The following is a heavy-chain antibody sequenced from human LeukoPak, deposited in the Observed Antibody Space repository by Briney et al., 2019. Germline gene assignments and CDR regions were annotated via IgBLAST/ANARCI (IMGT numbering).Heavy chain of an antibody. CDR3: ARGGYSYGSYYYMDV. Sequence: GGSLRLSCAASGFTFSSYWMHWVRQAPGKGLVWVLRINSDGSSTSYADSVKGRFTISRDNAKDTLYLQMNSLRAEDTAVYYCARGGYSYGSYYYMDVWGKGTTVTVSS. V-gene: IGHV3-74*01. D-gene: IGHD5-18*01. CDR2: INSDGSST. CDR1: GFTFSSYW. J-gene: IGHJ6*03.